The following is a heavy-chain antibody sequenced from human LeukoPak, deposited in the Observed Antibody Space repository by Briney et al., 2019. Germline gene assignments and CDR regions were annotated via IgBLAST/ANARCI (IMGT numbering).Heavy chain of an antibody. Sequence: SVTVSRKASGGTFSSYAISWVRQAPGQGLEWMGGIIPIFGTANYAQKFQGRVTITADESTSTAYMELSSLRSEDTAVYYCATGPAVANWFDPWGQGTLVTVSS. CDR3: ATGPAVANWFDP. CDR2: IIPIFGTA. J-gene: IGHJ5*02. CDR1: GGTFSSYA. D-gene: IGHD6-19*01. V-gene: IGHV1-69*13.